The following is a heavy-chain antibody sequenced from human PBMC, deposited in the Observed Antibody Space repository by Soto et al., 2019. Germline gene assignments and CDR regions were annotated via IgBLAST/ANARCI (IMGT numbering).Heavy chain of an antibody. CDR1: GGTFSSYA. CDR2: IIPIFGTA. Sequence: QVQLVQSGAEVKKPGSSVKVSCKASGGTFSSYAISWVRQAPGQGLEWMGGIIPIFGTANYAQKFKGRVTITADESTSTAYMELSSLRSEDTAVYYCARDRTVTMVRGVITGWFDPWGQGTLVTVSS. J-gene: IGHJ5*02. D-gene: IGHD3-10*01. CDR3: ARDRTVTMVRGVITGWFDP. V-gene: IGHV1-69*01.